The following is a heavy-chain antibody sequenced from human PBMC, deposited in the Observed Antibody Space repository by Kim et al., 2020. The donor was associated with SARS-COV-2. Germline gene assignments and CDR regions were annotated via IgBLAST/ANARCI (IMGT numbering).Heavy chain of an antibody. J-gene: IGHJ5*01. Sequence: ASVKVSCKASGYTFTSYAMHWVRQAPGQRLEWMGWINAGNGNTKYSQKFQGRVTITRDTSAITAYMELSSLRSEDTAVYYCARVFYYDSSGYPDWFDPWGQGALVTFSS. CDR1: GYTFTSYA. CDR2: INAGNGNT. D-gene: IGHD3-22*01. CDR3: ARVFYYDSSGYPDWFDP. V-gene: IGHV1-3*01.